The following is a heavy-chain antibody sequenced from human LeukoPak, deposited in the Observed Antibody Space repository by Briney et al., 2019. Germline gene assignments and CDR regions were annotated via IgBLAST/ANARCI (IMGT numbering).Heavy chain of an antibody. J-gene: IGHJ4*02. D-gene: IGHD4-17*01. V-gene: IGHV3-48*03. CDR2: IGSSGATR. CDR3: ARYGDYSFDY. CDR1: GFTFNSYE. Sequence: GGSLRLSCAASGFTFNSYEMNCVRQAPGKGLEWLSYIGSSGATRYYADSVEGRFTVSRDNAKNSLYLQMNSLRAEDTAVYYCARYGDYSFDYWGQGTLVTVSS.